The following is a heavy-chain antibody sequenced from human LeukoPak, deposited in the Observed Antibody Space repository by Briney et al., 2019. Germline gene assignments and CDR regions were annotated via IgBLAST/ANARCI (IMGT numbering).Heavy chain of an antibody. Sequence: GGSLRLSCAASGFTFSSYTMSWDRQAPGKGLEWVSTITTSDGNTYYADSVKGRFTVSRDNSKNTLFLQMNSLRAEDTAVYYCAKDGGLWVSAHWGDSWGRGTLVTVSS. CDR1: GFTFSSYT. D-gene: IGHD7-27*01. CDR2: ITTSDGNT. J-gene: IGHJ4*02. CDR3: AKDGGLWVSAHWGDS. V-gene: IGHV3-23*01.